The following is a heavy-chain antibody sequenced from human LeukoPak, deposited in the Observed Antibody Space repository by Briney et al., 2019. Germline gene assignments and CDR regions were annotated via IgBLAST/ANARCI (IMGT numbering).Heavy chain of an antibody. J-gene: IGHJ4*02. Sequence: PGGSLRLSCATSGFTFSTSGMHWVRQAPGKGLEWVAFIRYDGSDTYYADSVKARFIISRDNSKNTLYLQMNSLRVEDTAVYYCAKDSSIAAAGRLGFDYWGQGTLVTVSS. D-gene: IGHD6-13*01. CDR1: GFTFSTSG. V-gene: IGHV3-30*02. CDR2: IRYDGSDT. CDR3: AKDSSIAAAGRLGFDY.